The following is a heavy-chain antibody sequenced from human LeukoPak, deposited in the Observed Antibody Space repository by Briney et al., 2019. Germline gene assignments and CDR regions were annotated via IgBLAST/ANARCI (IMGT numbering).Heavy chain of an antibody. J-gene: IGHJ5*02. V-gene: IGHV1-69*01. CDR1: GGTFSSYA. CDR2: IIPIFGTA. D-gene: IGHD3-10*01. Sequence: SVKVSCKASGGTFSSYAISWVRQAPGQGLEWMGGIIPIFGTANYAQKFQGRVTITADESTSTAYMELSSLRSEDTAVYYCARDQHGSGSYSAFVNWFDPWGQGTLVTVSS. CDR3: ARDQHGSGSYSAFVNWFDP.